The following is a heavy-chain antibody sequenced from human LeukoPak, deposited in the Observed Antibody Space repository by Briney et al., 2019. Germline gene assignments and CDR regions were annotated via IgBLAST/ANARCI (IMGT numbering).Heavy chain of an antibody. V-gene: IGHV4-59*01. CDR2: IFYSGST. J-gene: IGHJ4*02. D-gene: IGHD3-10*01. Sequence: PSETLCLTCTVAGASISDYYWSWIRQPPGKGLEWIGLIFYSGSTNYNPSLKSRVTISLDTTKQQFSLRLNSVTAADTAVYYCARGGLSRIPLDFWGQGILVTVSS. CDR1: GASISDYY. CDR3: ARGGLSRIPLDF.